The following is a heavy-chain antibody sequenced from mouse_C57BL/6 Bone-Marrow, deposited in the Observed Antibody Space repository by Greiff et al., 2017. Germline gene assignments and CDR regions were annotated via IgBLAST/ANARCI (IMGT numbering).Heavy chain of an antibody. CDR1: GYSITSGYY. J-gene: IGHJ2*01. CDR2: ISYDGSN. D-gene: IGHD1-1*01. Sequence: EVQLVESGPGLVKPSQSLSLTCSVTGYSITSGYYWNWIRQFPGNKLEWMGYISYDGSNNYNPSLKNRISITRDTSKNQFSLKLNSVTTEDTATYYCARLVTTVVPYFDYWGQGTTLTVSS. V-gene: IGHV3-6*01. CDR3: ARLVTTVVPYFDY.